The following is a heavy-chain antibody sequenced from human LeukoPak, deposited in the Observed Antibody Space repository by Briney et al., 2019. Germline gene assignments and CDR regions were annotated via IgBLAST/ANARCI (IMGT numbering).Heavy chain of an antibody. D-gene: IGHD1-26*01. V-gene: IGHV4-59*08. CDR1: GGSIRSYY. Sequence: SETLSLTCTVSGGSIRSYYWSWIRQPPGKGLEWIGYIYYSGSTKYNPSLKSRATISVDTSKNQFSLKLNSVTAADTAVYYCASGSYYFDYWGLGTLVTVSS. CDR3: ASGSYYFDY. J-gene: IGHJ4*02. CDR2: IYYSGST.